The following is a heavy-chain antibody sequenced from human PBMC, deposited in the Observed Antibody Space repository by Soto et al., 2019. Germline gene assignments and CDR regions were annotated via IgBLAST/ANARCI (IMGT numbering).Heavy chain of an antibody. J-gene: IGHJ6*02. V-gene: IGHV1-18*01. Sequence: ASVKVSCKASGYTFTSYGISWVRQAPGQGLEWMGWISAYNGNTNYAQKLQGRVTMTTDTSTSTAYMELRSLRSDDTAVYYCAREQIVGATPLDYYYGMDVWGQGTTVTVSS. D-gene: IGHD1-26*01. CDR3: AREQIVGATPLDYYYGMDV. CDR2: ISAYNGNT. CDR1: GYTFTSYG.